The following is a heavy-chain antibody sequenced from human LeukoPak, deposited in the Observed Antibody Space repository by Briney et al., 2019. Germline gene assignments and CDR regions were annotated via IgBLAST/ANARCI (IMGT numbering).Heavy chain of an antibody. D-gene: IGHD3-16*02. V-gene: IGHV4-59*01. J-gene: IGHJ5*02. CDR3: ARGGIMITFGGVIALNWFDP. Sequence: SETLSPTCTVSGGSISSYYWSWIRQPPGKGLEWIGYIYYSGSTNYNPSLKSRVTISVDTSKNQFSLKLSSVTAADTAVYYCARGGIMITFGGVIALNWFDPWGQGTLVTVSS. CDR1: GGSISSYY. CDR2: IYYSGST.